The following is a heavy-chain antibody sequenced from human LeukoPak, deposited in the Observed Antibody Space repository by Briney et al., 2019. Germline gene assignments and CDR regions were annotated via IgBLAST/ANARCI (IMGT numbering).Heavy chain of an antibody. CDR2: IFHTGGT. Sequence: SETLSLTCNVSGGSNITNSNRWGWIRQPPGKGLEWSGTIFHTGGTHLNPSLKSRVTISVDTSKNQFSLKLSSVTAADTAVYYCAREKIQFDAFDIWGQGTMVTVSS. CDR3: AREKIQFDAFDI. J-gene: IGHJ3*02. D-gene: IGHD5-18*01. CDR1: GGSNITNSNR. V-gene: IGHV4-39*07.